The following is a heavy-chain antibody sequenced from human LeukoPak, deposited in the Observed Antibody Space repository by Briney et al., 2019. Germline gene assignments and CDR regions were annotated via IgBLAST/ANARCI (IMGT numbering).Heavy chain of an antibody. CDR1: GYSISSGYY. V-gene: IGHV4-38-2*02. J-gene: IGHJ6*03. CDR3: ARVINCSGGSCYYYYMDV. D-gene: IGHD2-15*01. Sequence: SETLSLTCTVSGYSISSGYYWGWIRQPPGKRREWVGNIYHSGSSYYNPSLKSRVTISVETSKNQFSLRLSSVTAADTAVYYCARVINCSGGSCYYYYMDVWGKGTTVTVSS. CDR2: IYHSGSS.